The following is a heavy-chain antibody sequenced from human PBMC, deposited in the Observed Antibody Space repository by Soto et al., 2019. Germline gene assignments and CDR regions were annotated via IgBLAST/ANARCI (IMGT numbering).Heavy chain of an antibody. J-gene: IGHJ4*02. D-gene: IGHD1-26*01. CDR1: GGSVSGGTYS. Sequence: PSETLSLTCDVSGGSVSGGTYSWTWIRQAPGKGLEWIGYIYRSGTTYYNPSLKSRLSISVDRSRNQFYLNLTSVTAADTAVYYCGRGKTHYSFDLWGQGNLVTVSS. V-gene: IGHV4-30-2*01. CDR3: GRGKTHYSFDL. CDR2: IYRSGTT.